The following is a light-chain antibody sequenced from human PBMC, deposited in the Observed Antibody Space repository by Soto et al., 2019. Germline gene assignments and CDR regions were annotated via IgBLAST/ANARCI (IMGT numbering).Light chain of an antibody. Sequence: EIVMTQSPATLSVSPGQRVTLSCRASQDVSDNLAWYQQKPGQTPRLLFYGASTRATTIPARFSGSGSGTEFTLTISSQQSEDFAVYYCHQSNKWPYTFGQGTRLDIK. CDR1: QDVSDN. V-gene: IGKV3-15*01. J-gene: IGKJ2*01. CDR2: GAS. CDR3: HQSNKWPYT.